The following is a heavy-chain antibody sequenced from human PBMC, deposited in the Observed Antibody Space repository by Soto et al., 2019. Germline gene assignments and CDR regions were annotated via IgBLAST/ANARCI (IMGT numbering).Heavy chain of an antibody. D-gene: IGHD2-15*01. CDR2: IYYSGST. V-gene: IGHV4-30-4*01. CDR3: ARFCSGGSCNWFDP. Sequence: PSETQSLTCPVSGGTIRSGDYYWSWIRQPPGKGLEWIGYIYYSGSTYYNPSLKSRVTISVDTSKNQFSLKLSSVTAADTAVYYCARFCSGGSCNWFDPWGQGTLVTVSS. J-gene: IGHJ5*02. CDR1: GGTIRSGDYY.